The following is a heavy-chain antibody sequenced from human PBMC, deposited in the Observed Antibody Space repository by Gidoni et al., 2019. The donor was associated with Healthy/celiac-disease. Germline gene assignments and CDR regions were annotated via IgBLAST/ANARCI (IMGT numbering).Heavy chain of an antibody. CDR3: ARGLNYYGSGSYYDWFDP. Sequence: QVQLVQSGAEVKKPGASVKVSCKASGYTFTSYDINWVRQATGQGLEWMGWMNPNSGNTGYEQKFQGRVTMTRNTSISTAYMELSSLRSEDTAVYYCARGLNYYGSGSYYDWFDPWGQGTLVTVSS. J-gene: IGHJ5*02. V-gene: IGHV1-8*01. CDR1: GYTFTSYD. D-gene: IGHD3-10*01. CDR2: MNPNSGNT.